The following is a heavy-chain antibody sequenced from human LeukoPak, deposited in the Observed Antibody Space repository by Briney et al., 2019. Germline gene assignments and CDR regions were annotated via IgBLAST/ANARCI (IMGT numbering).Heavy chain of an antibody. V-gene: IGHV6-1*01. D-gene: IGHD6-19*01. CDR1: GDSVSSNSAA. J-gene: IGHJ6*02. Sequence: SQTLSLTCAISGDSVSSNSAAWNRIRQSPSRGLEWLGRTYYRSKWYNDYAVSVKSRITINPDTSKNQFSLQLKGVGAEDTAVYYCARGDIAVAGTSYYYYYGMDVWGQGTTVTVSS. CDR3: ARGDIAVAGTSYYYYYGMDV. CDR2: TYYRSKWYN.